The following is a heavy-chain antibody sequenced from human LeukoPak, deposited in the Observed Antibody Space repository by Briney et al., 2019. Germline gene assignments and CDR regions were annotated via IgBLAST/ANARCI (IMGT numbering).Heavy chain of an antibody. D-gene: IGHD2-2*01. CDR2: IYQSGST. Sequence: SETLSLTFAVSGYSISSGYYWGWIRQPPGKGLEWIGNIYQSGSTYHNPSLKSRVTVSIDTSKNQFSLKLSSVTAADAAVYYCAREVGYRTSISCLDWFDPWGQGTLVTVSS. J-gene: IGHJ5*02. V-gene: IGHV4-38-2*01. CDR1: GYSISSGYY. CDR3: AREVGYRTSISCLDWFDP.